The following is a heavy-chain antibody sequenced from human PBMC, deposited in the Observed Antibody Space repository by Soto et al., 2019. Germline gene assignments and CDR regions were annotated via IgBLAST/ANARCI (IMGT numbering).Heavy chain of an antibody. CDR1: GFSFSTYG. V-gene: IGHV3-30*18. J-gene: IGHJ6*02. CDR3: AKVVRAYITSSNFYYYSGIDV. D-gene: IGHD6-6*01. CDR2: ISNDGSNK. Sequence: QVQMVESGGGVVQPGRSLRLSCAASGFSFSTYGMHWVRQAPGKGLEWMAVISNDGSNKYYADSVKGRFTISRDNSKDTLFLQMTSLRGEDTAVYYCAKVVRAYITSSNFYYYSGIDVWGQGTMVTVSS.